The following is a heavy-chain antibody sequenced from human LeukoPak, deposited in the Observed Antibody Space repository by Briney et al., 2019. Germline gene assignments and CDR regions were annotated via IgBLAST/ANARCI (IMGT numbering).Heavy chain of an antibody. V-gene: IGHV3-33*01. J-gene: IGHJ4*02. CDR1: GFTFNSYG. CDR3: ARGDGYNFNYFDY. D-gene: IGHD5-24*01. CDR2: IWYDGSKT. Sequence: PGGSLRLSCAASGFTFNSYGMNWVRQAPGKGLEWVAVIWYDGSKTYYADSVKGRFTISRDNSQNRLYLQMNSLRAEDTAVYYRARGDGYNFNYFDYWGQGTLVTTSS.